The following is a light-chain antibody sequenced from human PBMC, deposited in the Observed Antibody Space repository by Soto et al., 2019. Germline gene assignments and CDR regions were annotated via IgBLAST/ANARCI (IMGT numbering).Light chain of an antibody. CDR3: SSYTTASVI. CDR1: SSDVGGYNY. CDR2: EVG. V-gene: IGLV2-14*01. Sequence: ALTQPASVSGSPGQSITLSCTGTSSDVGGYNYVSWYQQHPGKAPKLLIYEVGNRPSGVSNRFSGSKSGNTASLTISGLQAEDEADYYCSSYTTASVIFGGGTQLTVL. J-gene: IGLJ2*01.